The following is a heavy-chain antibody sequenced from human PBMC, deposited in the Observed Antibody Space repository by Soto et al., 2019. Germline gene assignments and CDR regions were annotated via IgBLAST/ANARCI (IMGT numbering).Heavy chain of an antibody. CDR2: ISAYNGNT. Sequence: ASVKVSCKASGYTFTSHGISWVRQAPGQGLEWMGWISAYNGNTNYAQKLQGRVTMTTDTSTSTAYMELRSLRSDDTAVYYCARGVDYGDYPDAFDIWGQGTMVTVS. D-gene: IGHD4-17*01. CDR3: ARGVDYGDYPDAFDI. CDR1: GYTFTSHG. V-gene: IGHV1-18*01. J-gene: IGHJ3*02.